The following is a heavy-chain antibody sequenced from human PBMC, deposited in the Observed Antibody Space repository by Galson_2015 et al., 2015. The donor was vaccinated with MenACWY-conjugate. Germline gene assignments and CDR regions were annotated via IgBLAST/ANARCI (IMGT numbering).Heavy chain of an antibody. D-gene: IGHD3-3*01. CDR2: SIPIFGTA. J-gene: IGHJ3*02. Sequence: SVKVSCKASGGTFSSYAISWVRQAPGQGLEWMGGSIPIFGTANYAQKFQGRVTITADESTSTAYMELSSLRSEDTAVYYCARVGIRFLEWLPGAFDIWGQGTMVTVSS. CDR3: ARVGIRFLEWLPGAFDI. V-gene: IGHV1-69*13. CDR1: GGTFSSYA.